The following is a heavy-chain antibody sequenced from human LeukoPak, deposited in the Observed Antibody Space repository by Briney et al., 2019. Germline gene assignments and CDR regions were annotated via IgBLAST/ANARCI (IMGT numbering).Heavy chain of an antibody. D-gene: IGHD3-10*01. J-gene: IGHJ4*02. CDR2: INSDGSST. CDR1: GFTFSSYW. CDR3: ARDRTMVRLDY. V-gene: IGHV3-74*01. Sequence: GGSLRLSCAASGFTFSSYWMHWVCQDPGKGLVWVSRINSDGSSTSYADSVKGRFTISRDNAKNTLYLQMNSLRAEDTAVYYCARDRTMVRLDYWGQGTLVTVPS.